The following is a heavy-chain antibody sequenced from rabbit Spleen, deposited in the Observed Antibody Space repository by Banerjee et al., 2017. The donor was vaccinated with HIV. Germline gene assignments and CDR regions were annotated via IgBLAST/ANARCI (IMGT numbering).Heavy chain of an antibody. D-gene: IGHD1-1*01. J-gene: IGHJ4*01. CDR3: VRGASSSGYYSL. CDR1: GFSFSNKA. CDR2: IDLVFGST. V-gene: IGHV1S47*01. Sequence: QEQLVESGGGLVQPGGSLKLSCTASGFSFSNKAVMCWVRQAPGKGLEWIGYIDLVFGSTYYASWVNGRFTISSHNAQNTLYLQLNSLTVADTATYFCVRGASSSGYYSLWGPGTLVTVS.